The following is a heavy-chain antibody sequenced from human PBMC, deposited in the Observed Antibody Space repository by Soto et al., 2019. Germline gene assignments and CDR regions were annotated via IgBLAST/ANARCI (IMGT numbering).Heavy chain of an antibody. Sequence: QVQLVESGGGVVQSGRSLRLSCAASGFSLSSYAMHWVRQAPGKGLEWVAVISYDGSNKYYADSVKGRFTISRDNSKNTLFLQMNILRAEDTAVFYCARDSFPTKTKGLGVYLYYGVDVWGQGTTVTVSS. CDR2: ISYDGSNK. J-gene: IGHJ6*02. CDR3: ARDSFPTKTKGLGVYLYYGVDV. D-gene: IGHD3-3*01. CDR1: GFSLSSYA. V-gene: IGHV3-30-3*01.